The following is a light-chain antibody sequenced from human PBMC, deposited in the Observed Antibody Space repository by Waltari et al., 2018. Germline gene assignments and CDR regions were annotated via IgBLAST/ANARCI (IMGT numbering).Light chain of an antibody. V-gene: IGLV3-10*01. J-gene: IGLJ3*02. Sequence: SYEVTQPPSVSVSPGQTASLTCSGDGLGSKSVWWYQQKPGQSPKLVIYEDNKRPSGISERFSASSSGTLATLSIAGAQIEDEADYYCYSTDSTGNLWVFGGGTKVNVL. CDR1: GLGSKS. CDR2: EDN. CDR3: YSTDSTGNLWV.